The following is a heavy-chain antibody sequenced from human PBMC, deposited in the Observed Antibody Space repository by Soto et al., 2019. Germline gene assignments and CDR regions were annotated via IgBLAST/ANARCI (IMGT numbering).Heavy chain of an antibody. J-gene: IGHJ4*02. CDR3: ARDRDSSVWYDLAY. CDR2: IWYDGSNK. D-gene: IGHD6-19*01. CDR1: GFTFSSYG. V-gene: IGHV3-33*01. Sequence: QVQLVESGGGVVQPGRSLRLSCAASGFTFSSYGMHWVRQAPGKGLEWVAVIWYDGSNKYYADSVKGRFTISRDNSQNTLHLQMNSPRLEDTAVYYCARDRDSSVWYDLAYWGQGTLVTVSS.